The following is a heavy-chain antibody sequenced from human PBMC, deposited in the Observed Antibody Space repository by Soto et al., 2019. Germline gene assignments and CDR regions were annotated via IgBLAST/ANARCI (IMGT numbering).Heavy chain of an antibody. D-gene: IGHD6-6*01. CDR1: GGSISSSSYY. Sequence: SETLSLTCTVSGGSISSSSYYWGWIRQPPGKGLEWIGSIYYSGSTYCNPSLKSRVTISVDTSKNQFSLKLSSVTAADTAVYYCASGVAALYYYYGMDVWGQGTTVTVS. CDR2: IYYSGST. CDR3: ASGVAALYYYYGMDV. J-gene: IGHJ6*02. V-gene: IGHV4-39*01.